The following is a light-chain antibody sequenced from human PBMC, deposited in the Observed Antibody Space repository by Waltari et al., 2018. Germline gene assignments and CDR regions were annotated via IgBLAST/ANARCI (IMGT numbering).Light chain of an antibody. Sequence: QSALTQPASVSGSPAQSITISCTGTSSDVGGYNYVPWYQQHPGKAPKRMIYDVSKRPSGVSNRFSGSKSGNTASLTISGLQAEDEADYYCCSYAGTSTVVFGGGTKLTVL. V-gene: IGLV2-23*02. CDR2: DVS. CDR3: CSYAGTSTVV. CDR1: SSDVGGYNY. J-gene: IGLJ2*01.